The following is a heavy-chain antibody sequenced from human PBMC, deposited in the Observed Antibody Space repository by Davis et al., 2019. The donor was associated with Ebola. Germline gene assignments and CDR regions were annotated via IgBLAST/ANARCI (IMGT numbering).Heavy chain of an antibody. V-gene: IGHV4-28*01. CDR1: GYSITSGNW. CDR3: ARMSPARDWFDP. CDR2: IYYSGST. Sequence: SETLSLTCAVSGYSITSGNWWGWIRQPPGKGLEWIGYIYYSGSTHYNPSLKSRVTMSVDTSKNQFSLKLTSVTAVDTAVYHCARMSPARDWFDPWGQGTLVTVSS. J-gene: IGHJ5*02.